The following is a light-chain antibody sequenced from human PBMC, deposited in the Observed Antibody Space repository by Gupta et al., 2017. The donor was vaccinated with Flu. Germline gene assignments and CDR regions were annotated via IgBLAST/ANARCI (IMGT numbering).Light chain of an antibody. CDR1: DIGDYKY. V-gene: IGLV2-14*01. CDR3: NSYATTNTLV. J-gene: IGLJ1*01. Sequence: DIGDYKYVSWYQQYPGKAPKLIIYEVTNRPSRVSTRFSGSKSGNTASLTISGLQAEDEAEYFCNSYATTNTLVFGSGTTVTV. CDR2: EVT.